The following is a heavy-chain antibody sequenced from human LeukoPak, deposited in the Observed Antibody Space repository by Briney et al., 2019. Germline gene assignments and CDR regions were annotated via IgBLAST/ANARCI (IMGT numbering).Heavy chain of an antibody. CDR3: ARDPFSNYFDY. D-gene: IGHD2/OR15-2a*01. CDR2: INTDGSST. J-gene: IGHJ4*02. CDR1: GFTFISYA. Sequence: PGGSLRLSCAASGFTFISYAMTWVRQAPGKGLVWVSRINTDGSSTSYADSVKGRFTISRDNAKNSLYLQMNSLRAEDTAVYYCARDPFSNYFDYWGQGTLVTVSS. V-gene: IGHV3-74*01.